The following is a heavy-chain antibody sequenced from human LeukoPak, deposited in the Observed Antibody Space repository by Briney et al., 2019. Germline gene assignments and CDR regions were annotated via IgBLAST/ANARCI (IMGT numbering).Heavy chain of an antibody. CDR3: ARLPAYCSSTSCYYDY. D-gene: IGHD2-2*01. V-gene: IGHV3-21*01. J-gene: IGHJ4*02. CDR1: GFTFSSYS. CDR2: ISSSSSYI. Sequence: GGSLRLSSAASGFTFSSYSMNWVRQAPGKGLEWVSSISSSSSYIYYADSVKGRFTISRDNSKNTLYLQMNSLRAEDTAVYYCARLPAYCSSTSCYYDYWGQGTLVTVSS.